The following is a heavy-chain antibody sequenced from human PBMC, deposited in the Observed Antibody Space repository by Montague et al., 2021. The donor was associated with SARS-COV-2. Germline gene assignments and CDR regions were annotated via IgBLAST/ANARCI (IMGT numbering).Heavy chain of an antibody. Sequence: SETLSLTCTVSGGSVSSYYWSWIRQAPGKGLEWIGYMYHAGNTNYNPSLKSRVSISIDTSKDQFFLKLTSVTAADTAVYYCARLGCGGACYSGRFDPWGQGTMVVVSS. J-gene: IGHJ5*02. D-gene: IGHD2-21*02. CDR2: MYHAGNT. CDR3: ARLGCGGACYSGRFDP. V-gene: IGHV4-59*08. CDR1: GGSVSSYY.